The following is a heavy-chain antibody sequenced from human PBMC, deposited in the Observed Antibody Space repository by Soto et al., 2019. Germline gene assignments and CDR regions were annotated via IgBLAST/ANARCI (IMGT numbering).Heavy chain of an antibody. CDR2: ISGSGGST. CDR1: GFTFSSYA. D-gene: IGHD3-22*01. CDR3: AKASYCDSSGYFPYGY. V-gene: IGHV3-23*01. Sequence: GGSLRLSCAASGFTFSSYAMSWVRQAPGKGLEWVSAISGSGGSTYYADSVKGRFTISRDNSKNTLYLQMNSLRAEDTAVYYGAKASYCDSSGYFPYGYWGQGTLVTVSS. J-gene: IGHJ4*02.